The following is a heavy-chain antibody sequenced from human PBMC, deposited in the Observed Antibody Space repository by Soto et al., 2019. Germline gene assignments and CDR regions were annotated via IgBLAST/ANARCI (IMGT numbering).Heavy chain of an antibody. D-gene: IGHD5-12*01. CDR2: IKQHGSEK. CDR1: GFTFSNYW. J-gene: IGHJ6*04. Sequence: EVQLVESGGGLVQPGGSLRLSCAASGFTFSNYWMSWVRQAPGKGLEWLANIKQHGSEKYYVDSVEGRFTISRDNAKNSLYLRMTSLRSGDTAVFYCARDPAGSGYDYWVPDVWGRGTTVTVSS. V-gene: IGHV3-7*01. CDR3: ARDPAGSGYDYWVPDV.